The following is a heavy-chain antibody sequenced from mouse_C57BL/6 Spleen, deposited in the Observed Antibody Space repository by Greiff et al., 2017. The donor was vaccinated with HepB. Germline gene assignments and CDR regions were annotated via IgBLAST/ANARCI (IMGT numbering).Heavy chain of an antibody. V-gene: IGHV1-81*01. J-gene: IGHJ4*01. Sequence: QVQLQQSGAELARPGAPVKLSCKASGYTFTSYGLSWVKQRTGQGLEGIGEIYPRSGNTYYNEKSKGKATLTADNSSCTAYMRLLSLTSEDSAGYSCGGMPRAMDYWGQGTSVTVSS. CDR2: IYPRSGNT. CDR1: GYTFTSYG. CDR3: GGMPRAMDY.